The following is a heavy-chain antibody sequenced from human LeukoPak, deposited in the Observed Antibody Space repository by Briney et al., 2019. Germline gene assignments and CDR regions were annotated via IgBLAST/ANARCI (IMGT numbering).Heavy chain of an antibody. J-gene: IGHJ4*02. Sequence: SETQSLTCAVYGGSFSGYYWSWIRQPPGKGLEWIGEINHSGSTNYNPSLKSRVTISVDTSKNQFSLKLSSVTAADTAVYYCARISAEYSSSIGDYWGQGTLVTVSS. CDR2: INHSGST. CDR1: GGSFSGYY. CDR3: ARISAEYSSSIGDY. V-gene: IGHV4-34*01. D-gene: IGHD6-6*01.